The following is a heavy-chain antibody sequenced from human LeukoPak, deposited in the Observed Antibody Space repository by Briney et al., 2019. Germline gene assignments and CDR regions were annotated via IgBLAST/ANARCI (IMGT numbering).Heavy chain of an antibody. J-gene: IGHJ5*02. CDR1: GGSIGSSSYY. CDR2: IYYSGST. Sequence: SETLSLTCTVSGGSIGSSSYYWGWIRQPPGKGLEWIGSIYYSGSTYYTPSLKSRVTISVDTSKNQFSLKLSSVTAADTAVYYCARGPFIVVVPAAKVWFDPWGQGTLVTVSS. D-gene: IGHD2-2*01. V-gene: IGHV4-39*01. CDR3: ARGPFIVVVPAAKVWFDP.